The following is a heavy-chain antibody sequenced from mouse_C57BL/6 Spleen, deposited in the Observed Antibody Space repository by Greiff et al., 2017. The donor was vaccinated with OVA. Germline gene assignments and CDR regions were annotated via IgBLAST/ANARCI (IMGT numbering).Heavy chain of an antibody. Sequence: VKLVESGAELVRPGASVTLSCKASGYTFTDYEMHWVKQTPVYGLEWIGAIDPETGGTAYNQKFKGKAILTADKSSSTAYMELRSLTSEDSAVYYCTRRDYYGSSFDYWGQGTTLTVSS. J-gene: IGHJ2*01. D-gene: IGHD1-1*01. CDR1: GYTFTDYE. CDR2: IDPETGGT. V-gene: IGHV1-15*01. CDR3: TRRDYYGSSFDY.